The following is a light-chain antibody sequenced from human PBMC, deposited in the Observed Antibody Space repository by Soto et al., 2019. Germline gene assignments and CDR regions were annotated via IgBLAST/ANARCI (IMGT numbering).Light chain of an antibody. CDR2: DND. CDR1: SSNLGNNY. CDR3: ATLDRSLSVGV. J-gene: IGLJ2*01. Sequence: QSVLTQPPSVSATPGQTVTISCSGSSSNLGNNYVFWYQQLPGTAPKLLIYDNDKRPSGIPDRFAGSKSGTSATLGITGLQTGDEADYYCATLDRSLSVGVFGGGTKLTVL. V-gene: IGLV1-51*01.